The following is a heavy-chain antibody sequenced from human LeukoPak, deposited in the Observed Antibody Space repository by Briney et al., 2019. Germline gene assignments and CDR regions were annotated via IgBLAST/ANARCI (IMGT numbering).Heavy chain of an antibody. V-gene: IGHV3-48*04. J-gene: IGHJ4*02. CDR1: GFTFSSYS. D-gene: IGHD6-19*01. CDR3: ARDLVAVAGAVDY. Sequence: GGSLRLSCAASGFTFSSYSMNWVRQAPGKGLEWVSYISSSSSTIYYADSVKGRFTISRENAKNSLYLQMNSLRAEDTAVYYCARDLVAVAGAVDYWGQGTLVTVSS. CDR2: ISSSSSTI.